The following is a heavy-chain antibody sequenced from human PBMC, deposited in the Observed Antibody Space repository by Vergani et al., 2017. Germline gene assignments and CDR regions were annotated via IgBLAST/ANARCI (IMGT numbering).Heavy chain of an antibody. CDR1: GFTFNSYA. Sequence: QVQLVESGGGVVQPGRSLRLSCAASGFTFNSYAMHWVRQAPGKGLEWVAVISYDGSNKYYADSVKGRFTISRDNSKNTLYLQMNSLRAEDTAVYYCARDSLAAAGTMGYWGQGTLVTVSS. V-gene: IGHV3-30-3*01. CDR2: ISYDGSNK. D-gene: IGHD6-13*01. CDR3: ARDSLAAAGTMGY. J-gene: IGHJ4*02.